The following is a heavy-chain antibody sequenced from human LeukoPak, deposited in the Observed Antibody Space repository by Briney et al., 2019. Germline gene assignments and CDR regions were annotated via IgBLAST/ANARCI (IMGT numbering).Heavy chain of an antibody. CDR3: ARDCEPHYYDSSGCSNWFDP. D-gene: IGHD3-22*01. CDR1: GYTFTSYG. CDR2: ISAYNGNT. J-gene: IGHJ5*02. V-gene: IGHV1-18*01. Sequence: VASVKVSCKASGYTFTSYGISWVRQAPGQGLEWMGWISAYNGNTNYAQKLQGRVTMTTDTSTSTAYMELRSLRSDDTAVYYCARDCEPHYYDSSGCSNWFDPWGQGTLVTVSS.